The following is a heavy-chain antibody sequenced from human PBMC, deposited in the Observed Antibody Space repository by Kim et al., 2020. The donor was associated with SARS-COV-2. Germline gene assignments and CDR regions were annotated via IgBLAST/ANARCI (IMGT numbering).Heavy chain of an antibody. Sequence: GESLKISCKGSGYSFTSYWIGWVRQMPGKGMEWMGIIYPGDSDTRYSPSFQGQVTISADKSISTAYLQWSSLKASDTAMYYCARRQAEYYYGSGRAGEFDYWGQGTLVTVSS. D-gene: IGHD3-10*01. CDR1: GYSFTSYW. J-gene: IGHJ4*02. V-gene: IGHV5-51*01. CDR3: ARRQAEYYYGSGRAGEFDY. CDR2: IYPGDSDT.